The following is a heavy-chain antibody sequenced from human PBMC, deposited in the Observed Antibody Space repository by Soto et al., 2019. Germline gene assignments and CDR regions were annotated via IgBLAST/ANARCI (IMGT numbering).Heavy chain of an antibody. V-gene: IGHV3-30*18. CDR3: AKGSESRWYVGPDY. CDR2: ISYDGSNK. Sequence: QVQLVESGGGVVQPGRSLRPSCAASGFTFSSYGMHWVRQAPGKGLEWVAVISYDGSNKYYTDYVKGRFTISRANSKNARYLQMNILRAEDTAVYYCAKGSESRWYVGPDYWGQGTLVTVSS. J-gene: IGHJ4*02. CDR1: GFTFSSYG. D-gene: IGHD6-13*01.